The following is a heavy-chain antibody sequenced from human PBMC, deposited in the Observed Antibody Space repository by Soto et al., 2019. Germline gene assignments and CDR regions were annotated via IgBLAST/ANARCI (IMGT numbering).Heavy chain of an antibody. Sequence: QVQLQESGPGLVKPSGTLSLTFAVSGGSISSSNWWSWVRQPPWKGLEWIGEIYHSGSTNYNPSLKSRVTISVEKSKNQFSLKLRSVTAADTAVYYCARVDVVVPAAASFDYWGQGTLVTVSS. J-gene: IGHJ4*02. CDR2: IYHSGST. CDR3: ARVDVVVPAAASFDY. D-gene: IGHD2-2*01. CDR1: GGSISSSNW. V-gene: IGHV4-4*02.